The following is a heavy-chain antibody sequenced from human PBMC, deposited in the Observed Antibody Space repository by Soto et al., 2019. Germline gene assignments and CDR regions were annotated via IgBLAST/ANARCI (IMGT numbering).Heavy chain of an antibody. V-gene: IGHV4-31*03. J-gene: IGHJ4*02. Sequence: QVQLQESGPGLVKPSQTLSLTCTVSGGSINSAGYYWSWLRQHSGQGLEWIGNIYYSGSTNYNPSLKSRVTISIDTSENRFSLNLSSVTAADTAVYYCARVQTIFGIITVFDYWGQRTLVTVSS. CDR3: ARVQTIFGIITVFDY. CDR1: GGSINSAGYY. CDR2: IYYSGST. D-gene: IGHD3-3*01.